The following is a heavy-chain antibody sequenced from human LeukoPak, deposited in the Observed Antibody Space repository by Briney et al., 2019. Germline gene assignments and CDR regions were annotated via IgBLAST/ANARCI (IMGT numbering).Heavy chain of an antibody. J-gene: IGHJ4*02. D-gene: IGHD3-3*01. Sequence: SETLSLTCTVSGGSVSSYYWSWIRQPPGKGLEWIGYIYYSGSTNYNPSLKSRVTISVDTSKNQFSLKLSSVTAADTAVYYCARHEGSITIFGVVIPPLYYFDYWGQGTLVTVSS. CDR1: GGSVSSYY. V-gene: IGHV4-59*08. CDR3: ARHEGSITIFGVVIPPLYYFDY. CDR2: IYYSGST.